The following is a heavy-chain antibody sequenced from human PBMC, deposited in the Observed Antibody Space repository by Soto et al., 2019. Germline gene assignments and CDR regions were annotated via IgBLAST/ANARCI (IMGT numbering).Heavy chain of an antibody. CDR3: AKEHLWDIVVGPGLDH. Sequence: HPGGSLRLSCAASGFTFSSYAMSWVRQAPGKGLEWVSAISGSGGSTYYADSVKGRFTISRDNSKNTLYLQMNSLRAEDTAVYYCAKEHLWDIVVGPGLDHWGQGTLGNGS. J-gene: IGHJ5*02. CDR1: GFTFSSYA. V-gene: IGHV3-23*01. CDR2: ISGSGGST. D-gene: IGHD2-2*01.